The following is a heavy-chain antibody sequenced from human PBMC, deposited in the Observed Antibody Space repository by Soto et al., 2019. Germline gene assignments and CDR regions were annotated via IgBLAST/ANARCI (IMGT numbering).Heavy chain of an antibody. Sequence: SETLSLTCIVSGESISSSSYYWGWIRQPPGQGLEWTGSIYSSGSTYYNPSFKSRVTISIDTSKNQFYRKLSSVTATDTAVYYCARQRTTVVTQAYFDHWGQGALGAVSS. CDR1: GESISSSSYY. CDR2: IYSSGST. CDR3: ARQRTTVVTQAYFDH. V-gene: IGHV4-39*01. J-gene: IGHJ4*02. D-gene: IGHD2-21*02.